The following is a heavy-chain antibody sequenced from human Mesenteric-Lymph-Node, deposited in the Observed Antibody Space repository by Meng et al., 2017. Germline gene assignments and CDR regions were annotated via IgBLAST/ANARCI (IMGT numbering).Heavy chain of an antibody. CDR1: GGTFSSYA. D-gene: IGHD5-12*01. Sequence: QGRVVEAGARVKEPGSPVKVSCKASGGTFSSYAISWVRQAPGQGLEWMGGIIPIFGTANYAQKFQGRVTITTDESTSTAYMELSSLRSEDTAVYYCARGPIVATIRNWFDPWGQGTLVTVSS. V-gene: IGHV1-69*05. J-gene: IGHJ5*02. CDR3: ARGPIVATIRNWFDP. CDR2: IIPIFGTA.